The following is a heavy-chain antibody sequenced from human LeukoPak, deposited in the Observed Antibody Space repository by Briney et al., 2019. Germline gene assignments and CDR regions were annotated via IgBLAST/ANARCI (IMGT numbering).Heavy chain of an antibody. V-gene: IGHV1-46*01. CDR1: GYTFTSYY. CDR3: AREGNNWNYGY. J-gene: IGHJ4*02. Sequence: AAVKVSCKASGYTFTSYYMHWLRQAPAQGLEWMGIINPSGGSTSYAQKFQGRVTMTRDTSTSTVYMGLSSLRSEDTGVYYCAREGNNWNYGYWGQGTLVTVSS. CDR2: INPSGGST. D-gene: IGHD1-7*01.